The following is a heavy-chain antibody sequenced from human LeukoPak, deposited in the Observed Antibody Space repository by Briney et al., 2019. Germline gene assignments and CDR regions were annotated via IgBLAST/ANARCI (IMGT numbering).Heavy chain of an antibody. D-gene: IGHD3-16*01. CDR1: GGSISSYY. CDR2: IYYSGST. V-gene: IGHV4-59*08. CDR3: ARSSVRGYYPNWFDP. J-gene: IGHJ5*02. Sequence: SETLCLTCTVSGGSISSYYWSWIRQPPGKGLEWIGYIYYSGSTYYNPSLKSRVTISVDTSKNQFSLKLSSVTAADTAVYYCARSSVRGYYPNWFDPWGQGTLVTVSS.